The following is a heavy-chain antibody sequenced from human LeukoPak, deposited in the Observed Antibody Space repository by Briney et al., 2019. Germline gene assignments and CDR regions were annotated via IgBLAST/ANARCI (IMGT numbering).Heavy chain of an antibody. CDR3: AKGARGGCSGGSCNPFDY. J-gene: IGHJ4*02. Sequence: QAGRSLRLSCAASGFTFSSYGMHWVRQAPGKGLEWVAVISYDGSNKYYADSVKGRFTISRDNSKNTLYLQMSSLRAEDTAVYYCAKGARGGCSGGSCNPFDYWGQGTLVTVSS. CDR2: ISYDGSNK. V-gene: IGHV3-30*18. CDR1: GFTFSSYG. D-gene: IGHD2-15*01.